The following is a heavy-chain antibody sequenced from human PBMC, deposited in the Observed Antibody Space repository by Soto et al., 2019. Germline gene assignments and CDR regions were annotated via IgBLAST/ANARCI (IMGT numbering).Heavy chain of an antibody. CDR3: AISLRLGESFDY. D-gene: IGHD3-16*01. CDR1: GYTFTTYA. V-gene: IGHV1-3*04. CDR2: IHTGNGNT. Sequence: QVQLVQSGAEVKKPGASVQVSCKPSGYTFTTYAIHWVRQAPGQSLEWMAWIHTGNGNTKYSPRFQGRVTITRDTSASIAYMELSSLRSEDTAVYYCAISLRLGESFDYWGQGTLVTVSS. J-gene: IGHJ4*02.